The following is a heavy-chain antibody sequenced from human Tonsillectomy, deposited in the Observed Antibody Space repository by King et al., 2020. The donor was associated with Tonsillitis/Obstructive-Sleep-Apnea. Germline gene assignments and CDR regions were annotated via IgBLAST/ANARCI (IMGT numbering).Heavy chain of an antibody. CDR2: IYPSGRT. V-gene: IGHV4-4*02. CDR1: CDSINRTNG. CDR3: ARGTGYCARTNGLGGWFDP. Sequence: QLQESGPGLLTPSGTLSLTCSVSCDSINRTNGWSWVRQPPWKGLEWLGDIYPSGRTNYNPSLKSRVTISVDKSKNQFSLKLKSVTAADTAVYFCARGTGYCARTNGLGGWFDPWGQGTLVTVSS. D-gene: IGHD2-2*01. J-gene: IGHJ5*02.